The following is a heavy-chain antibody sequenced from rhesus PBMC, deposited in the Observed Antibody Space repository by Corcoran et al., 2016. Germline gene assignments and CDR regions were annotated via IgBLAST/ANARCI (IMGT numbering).Heavy chain of an antibody. CDR1: GGSISSGYD. Sequence: QVQLQESGPGVVKPSETLSLTCAVSGGSISSGYDWSWIRQPPGKGLEWIGYIYGSCGSTNYNPSLMTRVIISKDASKNQFSLKLSSVAAADSAVYYCARDRIAPAGGFDYWGQGVLVTVSS. CDR2: IYGSCGST. D-gene: IGHD6-25*01. V-gene: IGHV4-76*01. CDR3: ARDRIAPAGGFDY. J-gene: IGHJ4*01.